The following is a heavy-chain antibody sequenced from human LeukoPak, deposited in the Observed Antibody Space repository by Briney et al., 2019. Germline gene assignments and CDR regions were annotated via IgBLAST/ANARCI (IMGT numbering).Heavy chain of an antibody. CDR2: INHSGST. J-gene: IGHJ5*02. D-gene: IGHD3-22*01. CDR1: GGSFSGYY. CDR3: ARVLEEYYDSSGYPNWFDP. V-gene: IGHV4-34*01. Sequence: SETLSLTCAVYGGSFSGYYWSWIRQPPGKGLEWIGEINHSGSTNYNPSLKSRVTISVDTSKNQFSLKLSSVTAADTAVYYCARVLEEYYDSSGYPNWFDPWGQGTLVTVSS.